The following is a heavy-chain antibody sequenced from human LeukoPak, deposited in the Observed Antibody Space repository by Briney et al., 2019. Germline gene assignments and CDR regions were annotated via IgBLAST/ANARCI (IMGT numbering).Heavy chain of an antibody. D-gene: IGHD3-22*01. Sequence: SETLSLTCSVSGGSIRNYFWSWIRQPAGKGLEWIGRIYTSGSTDYNPSLRSRVTMSVDTSRNQFSLRLTSMTAADTAVYYCARESKSYDGSGFYHDYWGQGALVTVSS. J-gene: IGHJ4*02. V-gene: IGHV4-4*07. CDR3: ARESKSYDGSGFYHDY. CDR1: GGSIRNYF. CDR2: IYTSGST.